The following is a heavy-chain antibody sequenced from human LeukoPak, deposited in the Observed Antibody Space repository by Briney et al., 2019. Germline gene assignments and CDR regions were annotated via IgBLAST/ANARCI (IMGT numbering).Heavy chain of an antibody. CDR3: AHRLSVATGDYMDV. CDR2: IYWNDDE. J-gene: IGHJ6*03. Sequence: SGPTLEKPTQTLTLTCTFSGFSLSSSGVGVGWIRQPPGKALEWLALIYWNDDERYSPSLKSRLIITKDTSKNQVVLTMTNMDPVDTATYYCAHRLSVATGDYMDVWGKGTTVTVSS. V-gene: IGHV2-5*01. CDR1: GFSLSSSGVG. D-gene: IGHD1-14*01.